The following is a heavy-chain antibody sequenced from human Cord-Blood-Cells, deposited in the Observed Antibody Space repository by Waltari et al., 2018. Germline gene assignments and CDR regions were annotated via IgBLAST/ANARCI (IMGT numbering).Heavy chain of an antibody. CDR3: ARSDVDIVATIKDPDYYYGMDV. CDR2: INHSGST. D-gene: IGHD5-12*01. Sequence: QVQLQQWGAGLLKPSETLSLTCAVYGGSFSGYYWSWIRQPPGKGLEWIGEINHSGSTNSNPSLKSRGTRSVDTSKNQFSLKLSSVTAADTAVYYCARSDVDIVATIKDPDYYYGMDVWGQGTTVTVSS. CDR1: GGSFSGYY. V-gene: IGHV4-34*01. J-gene: IGHJ6*02.